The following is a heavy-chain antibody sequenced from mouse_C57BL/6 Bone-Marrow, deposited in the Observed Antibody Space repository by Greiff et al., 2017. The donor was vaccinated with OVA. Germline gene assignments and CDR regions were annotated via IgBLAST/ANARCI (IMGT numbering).Heavy chain of an antibody. V-gene: IGHV5-17*01. J-gene: IGHJ1*03. CDR3: ARLYYGSYWYFDV. CDR1: GFTFSDYG. CDR2: ISSGSSTI. Sequence: EVKLMESGGGLVKPGGSLKLSCAASGFTFSDYGMHWVRQAPEKGLEWVAYISSGSSTIYYADTVKGRFTISRDNAKNTLFLQMTSLRSEDTAMYYCARLYYGSYWYFDVWGTGTTVTVSS. D-gene: IGHD1-1*01.